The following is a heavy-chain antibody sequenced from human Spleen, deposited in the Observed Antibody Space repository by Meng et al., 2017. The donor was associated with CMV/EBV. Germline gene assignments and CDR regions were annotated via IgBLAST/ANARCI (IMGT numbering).Heavy chain of an antibody. CDR2: VYHTGTT. V-gene: IGHV4-38-2*02. D-gene: IGHD6-6*01. CDR1: DFSIASGYH. Sequence: ETLSLTCSVSDFSIASGYHWGWIRQPPGKGLEWIGSVYHTGTTYSNPSLKSRVTISLDTSKNQFSLKLTSVTAADTAVYYCAREDYSSSSFDYWGQGTLVTVSS. CDR3: AREDYSSSSFDY. J-gene: IGHJ4*02.